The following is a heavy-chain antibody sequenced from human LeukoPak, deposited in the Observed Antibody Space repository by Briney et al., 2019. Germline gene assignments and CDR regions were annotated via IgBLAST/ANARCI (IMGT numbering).Heavy chain of an antibody. D-gene: IGHD3-22*01. CDR1: GFTFSSYS. CDR2: ISSSSSTI. Sequence: GGSLRLSCAASGFTFSSYSMNWVRQAPGKGLEWVSYISSSSSTIYHADSVKGRFTISRDNAKNSLYLQMNSLRAEDTAVYYCARDRLRPHDYWGQGTLVTVSS. CDR3: ARDRLRPHDY. J-gene: IGHJ4*02. V-gene: IGHV3-48*01.